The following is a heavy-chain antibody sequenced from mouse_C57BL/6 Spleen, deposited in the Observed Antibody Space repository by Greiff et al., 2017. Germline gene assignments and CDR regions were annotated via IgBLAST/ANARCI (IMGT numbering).Heavy chain of an antibody. CDR2: ISSGSSTI. Sequence: EVKLVESGGGLVKPGGSLKLSCAASGFTFSDYGMHWVRQAPEKGLEWVAYISSGSSTIYYADTVKGRFTISRDNAKNTLFLQMTSLRSEDTAMYYCVRDDYYGSSSAMEYWGQGTSVTVSS. D-gene: IGHD1-1*01. CDR1: GFTFSDYG. J-gene: IGHJ4*01. V-gene: IGHV5-17*01. CDR3: VRDDYYGSSSAMEY.